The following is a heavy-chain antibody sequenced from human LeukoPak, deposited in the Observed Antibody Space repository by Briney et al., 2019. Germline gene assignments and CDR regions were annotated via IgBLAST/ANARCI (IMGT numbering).Heavy chain of an antibody. CDR2: ISYDGSNK. J-gene: IGHJ4*02. CDR3: AKDLNYYDSSGYYYFDY. Sequence: GGSLRLYCAASGFTFSSYGMHWVRQAPGKGLEWVAVISYDGSNKYYADSVKGRFTISRDNSKNTLYLQMNSLRAEDTAVYYCAKDLNYYDSSGYYYFDYWGQGTLVTVSS. D-gene: IGHD3-22*01. V-gene: IGHV3-30*18. CDR1: GFTFSSYG.